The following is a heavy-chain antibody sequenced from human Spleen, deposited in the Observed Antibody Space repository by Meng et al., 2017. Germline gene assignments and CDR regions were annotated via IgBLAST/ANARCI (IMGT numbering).Heavy chain of an antibody. CDR3: ARSWIQLWKSMDV. CDR2: INSNSGGT. Sequence: ASVKVSCKASGYTLTSYSISWVRQAPGQGLEWMGRINSNSGGTNYAQKFQGRVTMTRDTSISTAYMELSRLRSDDTAIYYCARSWIQLWKSMDVWGQGTTVTVSS. D-gene: IGHD5-18*01. J-gene: IGHJ6*02. V-gene: IGHV1-2*02. CDR1: GYTLTSYS.